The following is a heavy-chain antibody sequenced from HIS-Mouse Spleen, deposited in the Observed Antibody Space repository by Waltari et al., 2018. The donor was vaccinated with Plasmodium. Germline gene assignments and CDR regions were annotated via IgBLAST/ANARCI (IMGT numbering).Heavy chain of an antibody. CDR1: GFTFRSYS. V-gene: IGHV3-21*01. CDR2: ISSSSSYI. CDR3: ARSIPDY. Sequence: EVQLVESGGGLVKPGGSMRLSCEASGFTFRSYSINWVRQAPGKGLEWVSAISSSSSYIYYADSVKGRFTISRDNAKNSLYLQMNSLRAEDTAVYYCARSIPDYWGQGTLVTVSS. J-gene: IGHJ4*02. D-gene: IGHD6-6*01.